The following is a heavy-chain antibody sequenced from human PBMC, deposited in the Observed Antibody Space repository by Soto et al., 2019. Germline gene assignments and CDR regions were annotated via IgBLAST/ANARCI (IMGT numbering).Heavy chain of an antibody. CDR3: AKDITGRGSS. J-gene: IGHJ4*02. V-gene: IGHV3-9*01. Sequence: GGSLRLSCAASGFTFYDYAMHWFRQAPGKGLEWVSGISWNSGSIGYADSVKGRFTISRDNAKNSLYLQMNSLRAEDTALYYCAKDITGRGSSWGQGTLVTVSS. CDR2: ISWNSGSI. CDR1: GFTFYDYA. D-gene: IGHD1-26*01.